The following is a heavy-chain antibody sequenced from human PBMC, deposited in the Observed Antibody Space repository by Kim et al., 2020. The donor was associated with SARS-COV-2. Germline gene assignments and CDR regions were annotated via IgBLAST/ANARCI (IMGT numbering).Heavy chain of an antibody. CDR3: ARQEAAHQLLSVNDY. D-gene: IGHD2-2*01. CDR1: GFTFSDYY. J-gene: IGHJ4*02. CDR2: ISSSSSYT. V-gene: IGHV3-11*03. Sequence: GGSLRLSCAASGFTFSDYYMSWIRQAPGKGLEWVSYISSSSSYTNYADSVKGRFTISRDNAKNSLYLQMNSLRAEDTAVYYCARQEAAHQLLSVNDYWGQGTLVTVSS.